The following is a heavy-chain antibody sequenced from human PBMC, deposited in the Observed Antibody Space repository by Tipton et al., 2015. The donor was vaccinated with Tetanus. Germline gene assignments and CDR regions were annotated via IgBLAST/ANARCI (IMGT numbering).Heavy chain of an antibody. CDR3: ARDRGLTTGGGIGMDV. CDR2: IYYSGST. V-gene: IGHV4-59*04. CDR1: GGSISSYY. Sequence: LRLSCTVSGGSISSYYWSWIRQPPGKGLEWIGYIYYSGSTYYHPSLKSRVTISVDTSKNQFSLELSAVTAADTAVYYCARDRGLTTGGGIGMDVWGQGTTVTVSS. J-gene: IGHJ6*02. D-gene: IGHD4-17*01.